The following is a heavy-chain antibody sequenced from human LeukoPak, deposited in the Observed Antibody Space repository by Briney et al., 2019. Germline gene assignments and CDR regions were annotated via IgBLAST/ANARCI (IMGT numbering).Heavy chain of an antibody. CDR2: ISSSDSTI. D-gene: IGHD3-22*01. V-gene: IGHV3-11*04. J-gene: IGHJ4*02. CDR3: ARDPYYYDSSGYYRLYYSDY. Sequence: GGSLRLSCAASGFTFSDYYMSWLRQAPGQGLEWVSYISSSDSTIYYADYVKGRFTISRDNAKNSLYLQMNSLRAEDTAVYYCARDPYYYDSSGYYRLYYSDYWGQGTLVTVSS. CDR1: GFTFSDYY.